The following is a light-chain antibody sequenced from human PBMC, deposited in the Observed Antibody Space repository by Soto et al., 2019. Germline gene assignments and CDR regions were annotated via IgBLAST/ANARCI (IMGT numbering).Light chain of an antibody. CDR1: SSDVGAYNY. J-gene: IGLJ1*01. Sequence: QSALAQPASVSGSPGQSITISCAGTSSDVGAYNYVSWYQQHPGKAPKLMIYEVSNRPSGVSNRFSGSKSGSTASLTISGLQAEDEADYYCSSLTSTTTLIFGTGTKVTV. CDR2: EVS. V-gene: IGLV2-14*01. CDR3: SSLTSTTTLI.